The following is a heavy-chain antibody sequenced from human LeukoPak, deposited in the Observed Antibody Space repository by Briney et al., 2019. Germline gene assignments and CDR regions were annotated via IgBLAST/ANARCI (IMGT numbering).Heavy chain of an antibody. Sequence: PSETLSLTCVVYGGSFNAYYWSWIRQPPGKGLEWIGEINDSGGTNYNPSLKSRVTISVDTPKNQFSLKLSSVTAADTAVYYCARGALVVVAATGLVWFDPWGQGTLVTVSS. J-gene: IGHJ5*02. CDR1: GGSFNAYY. V-gene: IGHV4-34*01. CDR2: INDSGGT. D-gene: IGHD2-15*01. CDR3: ARGALVVVAATGLVWFDP.